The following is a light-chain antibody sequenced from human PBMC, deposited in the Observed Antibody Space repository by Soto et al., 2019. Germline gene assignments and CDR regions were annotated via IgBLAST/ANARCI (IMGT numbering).Light chain of an antibody. J-gene: IGLJ3*02. CDR3: AAWDDSLNAPV. V-gene: IGLV1-44*01. Sequence: QTVVAQPSSASGTPGQRVTISCSGSSSNIGSNYVYWYQQLPGTAPKLLIHGSDQRPSGIPDRFSGSKSGTSASLAITGLQSEDEADYHCAAWDDSLNAPVFGGGTKLTVL. CDR1: SSNIGSNY. CDR2: GSD.